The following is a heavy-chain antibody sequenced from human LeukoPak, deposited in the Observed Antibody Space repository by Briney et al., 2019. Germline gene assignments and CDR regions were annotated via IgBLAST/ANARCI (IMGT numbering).Heavy chain of an antibody. CDR1: GYTFTSYD. Sequence: ASVKVSCKASGYTFTSYDINWVRQATGQGLEWMGWMNPNSGNTGYARKFQGRVTMTRNTSISTAYMELSSLRSEDTAVYYCARATRGIVVVPAATNKYYFDYWGQGTLVTVSS. V-gene: IGHV1-8*01. CDR3: ARATRGIVVVPAATNKYYFDY. CDR2: MNPNSGNT. D-gene: IGHD2-2*01. J-gene: IGHJ4*02.